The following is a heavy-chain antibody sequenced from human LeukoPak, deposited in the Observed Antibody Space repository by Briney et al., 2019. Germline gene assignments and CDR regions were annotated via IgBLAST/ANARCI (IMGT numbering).Heavy chain of an antibody. CDR2: ISSSGSTI. J-gene: IGHJ5*02. D-gene: IGHD2-21*02. V-gene: IGHV3-23*01. Sequence: GGSLRLSCAASGFTFSSYWMSWVRQAPGKGLEWVSYISSSGSTIYYADSVKGRFTISRDNSKNTLYLQMNSLRAEDTAVYYCAKDKSVVTTNWFDPWGQGTLVTVSS. CDR1: GFTFSSYW. CDR3: AKDKSVVTTNWFDP.